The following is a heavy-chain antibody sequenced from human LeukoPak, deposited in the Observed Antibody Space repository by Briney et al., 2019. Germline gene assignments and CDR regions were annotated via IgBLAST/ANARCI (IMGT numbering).Heavy chain of an antibody. CDR1: GGTFSSYA. V-gene: IGHV1-69*05. Sequence: SVKVSCKASGGTFSSYAISWVRQAPGQGLEWMGGIIPIFGTANYAQKFQGRVTITTDESTSTAYMELSSLRSVDTAVYYCARDLFDGVAAPGHWGQGTLVTVSS. D-gene: IGHD6-19*01. J-gene: IGHJ4*02. CDR2: IIPIFGTA. CDR3: ARDLFDGVAAPGH.